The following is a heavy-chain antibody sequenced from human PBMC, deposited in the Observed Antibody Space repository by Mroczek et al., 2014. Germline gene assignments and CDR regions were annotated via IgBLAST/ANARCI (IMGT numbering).Heavy chain of an antibody. D-gene: IGHD4-17*01. CDR3: ASSPXAYGDYEFDY. J-gene: IGHJ4*02. V-gene: IGHV4-59*01. Sequence: KESGPGLVKPSETLSLTCTVSGGSISSYYWSWIRQPPGKGLEWIGYIYYSGSTNYNPSLKSRVTISVDTSKNQFSLKLSSVTAADTAVYYCASSPXAYGDYEFDYWGQGTLVTVSS. CDR1: GGSISSYY. CDR2: IYYSGST.